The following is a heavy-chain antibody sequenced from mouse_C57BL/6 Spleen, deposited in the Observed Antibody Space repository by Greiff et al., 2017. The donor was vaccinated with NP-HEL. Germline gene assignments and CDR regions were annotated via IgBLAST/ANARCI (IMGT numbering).Heavy chain of an antibody. D-gene: IGHD2-12*01. CDR2: IDPENGDT. CDR3: TSYAQRYFDV. Sequence: EVKLQESGAELVRPGASVKLSCTASGFNIKDDYMHWVKQRPEQGLEWIGWIDPENGDTEYASKFQGKATITADTSSNTAYLQLSSLTSEDTAVYYCTSYAQRYFDVWGTGTTVTVSS. V-gene: IGHV14-4*01. J-gene: IGHJ1*03. CDR1: GFNIKDDY.